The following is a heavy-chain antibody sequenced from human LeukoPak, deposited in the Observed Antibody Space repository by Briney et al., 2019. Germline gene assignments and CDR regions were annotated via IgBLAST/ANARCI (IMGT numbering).Heavy chain of an antibody. J-gene: IGHJ4*02. D-gene: IGHD3-3*01. Sequence: PGGSLRLSCAASGFTFSSYGMHWVRQAPGKGLEWVAVISYDGSNKYYADSVKGRFTISRDNSKNTLYLQMNSLRAEDTAVYYCAKDSGWRFLEWLFHYWGQGTLVTVSS. CDR3: AKDSGWRFLEWLFHY. CDR2: ISYDGSNK. CDR1: GFTFSSYG. V-gene: IGHV3-30*18.